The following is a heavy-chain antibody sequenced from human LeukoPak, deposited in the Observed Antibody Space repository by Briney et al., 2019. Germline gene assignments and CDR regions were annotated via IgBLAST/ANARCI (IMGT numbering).Heavy chain of an antibody. CDR1: GYTLTELS. Sequence: GASVKVSCKVAGYTLTELSMHWVRQAPGKGLEWMGGFDPEDGETIYAQKFQGRVTMTEDTSTDTAYMELSSLRSEDTAVYYCATDALYSSSFGLDYWGQGTLVTVSS. J-gene: IGHJ4*02. CDR2: FDPEDGET. D-gene: IGHD6-13*01. V-gene: IGHV1-24*01. CDR3: ATDALYSSSFGLDY.